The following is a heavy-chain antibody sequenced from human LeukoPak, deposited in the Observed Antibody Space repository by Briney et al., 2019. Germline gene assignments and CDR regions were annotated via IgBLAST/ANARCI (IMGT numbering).Heavy chain of an antibody. CDR3: AREFGGSDAFDI. V-gene: IGHV1-69*04. CDR2: IIPILGIA. J-gene: IGHJ3*02. Sequence: SVKVSCKASGGTFSSYAISWVRQAPGQGLEWMGRIIPILGIANYAQKFQGRVTITADKSTSTAYMELSSLRSEDTAVYYCAREFGGSDAFDIWGQGTMVTVSS. D-gene: IGHD4-23*01. CDR1: GGTFSSYA.